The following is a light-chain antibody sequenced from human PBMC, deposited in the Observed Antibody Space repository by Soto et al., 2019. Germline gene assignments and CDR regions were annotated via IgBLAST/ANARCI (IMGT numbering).Light chain of an antibody. J-gene: IGLJ1*01. V-gene: IGLV2-8*01. CDR1: SSDVGGYNY. CDR3: SSYAGSNNFV. Sequence: ALTQPPSASGSPGQSVTISCTGTSSDVGGYNYVSWYQQHPGKAPKLMIYEVTKRPSGVPDRFSGSKSGNTASLTVSGLQAEDEADYYCSSYAGSNNFVFGTGTKVTVL. CDR2: EVT.